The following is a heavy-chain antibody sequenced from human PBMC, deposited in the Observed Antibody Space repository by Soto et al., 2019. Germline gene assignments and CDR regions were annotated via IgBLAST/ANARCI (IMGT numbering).Heavy chain of an antibody. D-gene: IGHD3-22*01. V-gene: IGHV3-48*03. J-gene: IGHJ6*02. CDR2: INSSGSTI. CDR3: ARDQSDSSGNYYEFYYYYGMDV. CDR1: GFTFSSYE. Sequence: EVQLVESGGGLVQPGGSLRLSCAASGFTFSSYEMNWVRQAPGKGLEWVSYINSSGSTIYYADSVKGRFTISRDNAKKSLYLEMNSLKVDDTAVYYCARDQSDSSGNYYEFYYYYGMDVWGQGTTVTVSS.